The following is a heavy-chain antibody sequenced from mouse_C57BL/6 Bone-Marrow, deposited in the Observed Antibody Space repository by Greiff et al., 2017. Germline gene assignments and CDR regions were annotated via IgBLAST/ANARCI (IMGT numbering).Heavy chain of an antibody. Sequence: EVKLMESGGGLVQPKGSLKLSCAASGFSFNTYAMNWVRPAPGTGLEWVARIRSKSNNYATYYADSVQDRFTISRDDTASMLYLQMNNLQTADTAMYYCCRQNGSSYAWYCDVWGTGTTVTVSS. J-gene: IGHJ1*03. CDR1: GFSFNTYA. V-gene: IGHV10-1*01. CDR2: IRSKSNNYAT. D-gene: IGHD1-1*01. CDR3: CRQNGSSYAWYCDV.